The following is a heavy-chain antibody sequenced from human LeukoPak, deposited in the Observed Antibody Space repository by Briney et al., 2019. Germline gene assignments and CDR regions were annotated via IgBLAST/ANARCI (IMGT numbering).Heavy chain of an antibody. D-gene: IGHD2-2*01. CDR1: GFTFSSYA. V-gene: IGHV3-30*02. CDR3: AKLAMEVVVPAAMEAFDI. Sequence: GGSLRLSCAASGFTFSSYAMSWVRQAPGKGLEWVAFIRYDGSNKYYADSVKGRFTISRDNSKNTLYLQMNSLRAEDTAVYYCAKLAMEVVVPAAMEAFDIWGQGTMVTVSS. CDR2: IRYDGSNK. J-gene: IGHJ3*02.